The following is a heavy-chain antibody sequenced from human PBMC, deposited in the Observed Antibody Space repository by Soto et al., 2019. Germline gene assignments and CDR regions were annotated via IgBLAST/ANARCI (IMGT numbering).Heavy chain of an antibody. CDR2: IIPIFGTA. CDR3: VRGGRTIFCGSTHYGMAV. V-gene: IGHV1-69*13. Sequence: SVKVSCTAAGGTFSSYAISWVRQAPGQGLEWMGGIIPIFGTANYAQKFQGRVTITADEPTSIVYMELSGLRSEDTAVYYCVRGGRTIFCGSTHYGMAVWGQRSKVTGYS. CDR1: GGTFSSYA. D-gene: IGHD3-3*01. J-gene: IGHJ6*02.